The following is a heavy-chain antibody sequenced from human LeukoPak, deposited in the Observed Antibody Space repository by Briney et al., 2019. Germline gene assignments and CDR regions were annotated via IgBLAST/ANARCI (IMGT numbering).Heavy chain of an antibody. Sequence: SVKVSCKASGGTFSSYAISWVRQAPGQGLEWMGGIIPIFGTANYAQKFQGRVTITTDESTSTAYMELSSLRSEDTAMYYCARSTTVTTYIFDYWGQGTLVTVSS. J-gene: IGHJ4*02. CDR3: ARSTTVTTYIFDY. V-gene: IGHV1-69*05. CDR1: GGTFSSYA. D-gene: IGHD4-17*01. CDR2: IIPIFGTA.